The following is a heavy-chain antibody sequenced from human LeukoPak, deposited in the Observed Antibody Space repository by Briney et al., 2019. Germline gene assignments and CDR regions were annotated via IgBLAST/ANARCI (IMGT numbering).Heavy chain of an antibody. CDR1: GFTFSSYE. D-gene: IGHD3-10*02. CDR2: ISSSGSTI. Sequence: GGTLRLSCAASGFTFSSYEMNWVRQDPGKGLEWVSYISSSGSTIYYADSVKGRFTISRDNAKNSLYLQMNSLRAEDTAVYYCAELGITMIGGVWGKGTTVTISS. J-gene: IGHJ6*04. V-gene: IGHV3-48*03. CDR3: AELGITMIGGV.